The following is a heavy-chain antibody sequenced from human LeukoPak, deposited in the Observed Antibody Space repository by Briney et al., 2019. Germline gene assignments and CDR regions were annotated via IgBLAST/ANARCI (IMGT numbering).Heavy chain of an antibody. V-gene: IGHV1-69*13. CDR1: GGTFSSYA. D-gene: IGHD3-22*01. Sequence: EASVKVSCKASGGTFSSYAISWVRQAPGQGLEWMGGIIPIFGTANCAQKFQGRVTITADESTSTAYMELSSLRSEDTAVYYCARDSEDYYDSSRRIYWYFDLWGRGTLVTVSS. J-gene: IGHJ2*01. CDR2: IIPIFGTA. CDR3: ARDSEDYYDSSRRIYWYFDL.